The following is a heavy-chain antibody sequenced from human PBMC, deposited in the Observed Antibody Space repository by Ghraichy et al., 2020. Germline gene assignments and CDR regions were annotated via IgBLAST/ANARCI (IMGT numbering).Heavy chain of an antibody. J-gene: IGHJ3*02. V-gene: IGHV1-8*01. CDR3: ARASKKRIRGSPRGAPDAFDI. CDR1: GYTFTSYD. Sequence: ASVKVSCKASGYTFTSYDINWVRQATGQGLEWMGWMNPNSGNTGYAQKFQGRVTMTRNTSISTAYMELSSLRSEDTAVYYCARASKKRIRGSPRGAPDAFDIWGQGTMVTVSS. D-gene: IGHD1-14*01. CDR2: MNPNSGNT.